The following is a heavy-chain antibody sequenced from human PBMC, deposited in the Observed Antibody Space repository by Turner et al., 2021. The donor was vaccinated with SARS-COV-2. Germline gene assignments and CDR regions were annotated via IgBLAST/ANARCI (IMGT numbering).Heavy chain of an antibody. V-gene: IGHV3-30*18. CDR2: ISYDGNER. Sequence: QVQLVESGGGVVQPGQSLRLSCAVSGFTFSDFGMHWVRQAPGKGPEWVATISYDGNERYYGDSVKGRITNARDNSRNTRSLQMRSLRAEETAIYYCSKGRGGYGDNYFDFWGQGTLVSVSS. D-gene: IGHD4-17*01. CDR1: GFTFSDFG. CDR3: SKGRGGYGDNYFDF. J-gene: IGHJ4*02.